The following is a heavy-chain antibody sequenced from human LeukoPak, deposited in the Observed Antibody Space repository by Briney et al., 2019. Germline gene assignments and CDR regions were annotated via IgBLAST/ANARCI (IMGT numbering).Heavy chain of an antibody. CDR1: GYTFSDYG. CDR3: ARGGQDGKLDY. Sequence: GASVKVSCKTYGYTFSDYGISWVRQAPGQGLEWMGWISPYNGNTNLAQKFQGRVTMTTDTSTSTAYMELRSLRSDDTAMYYCARGGQDGKLDYWGQGTLVTVSS. D-gene: IGHD5-24*01. J-gene: IGHJ4*02. CDR2: ISPYNGNT. V-gene: IGHV1-18*04.